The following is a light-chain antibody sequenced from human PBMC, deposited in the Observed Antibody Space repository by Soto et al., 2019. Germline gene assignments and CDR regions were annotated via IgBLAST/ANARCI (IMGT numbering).Light chain of an antibody. CDR2: GAS. V-gene: IGKV3-20*01. CDR1: QSVSSNS. J-gene: IGKJ1*01. Sequence: EIVLTQSPGTLSLSPGERATLSCSASQSVSSNSLAWYQQKPGQAPRLLIYGASSRATGIPDRFSGSGSGTDFTLTISRLEPEDFAVYYCQQYGSSPRTFGQGTKVEIK. CDR3: QQYGSSPRT.